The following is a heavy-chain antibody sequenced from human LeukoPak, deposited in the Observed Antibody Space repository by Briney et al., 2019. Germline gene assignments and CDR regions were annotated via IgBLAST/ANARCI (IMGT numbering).Heavy chain of an antibody. V-gene: IGHV4-59*08. Sequence: SETLSLTCTVSGGSIKNYYWSWIRQPPGKGLDWIGYIFYSGSTNYNPSLKSRVTISVDTSKNQFSLKLSSVTAADTAVYYCARGGSSGYDPFDYWGQGTLVTVSS. D-gene: IGHD5-12*01. CDR1: GGSIKNYY. J-gene: IGHJ4*02. CDR2: IFYSGST. CDR3: ARGGSSGYDPFDY.